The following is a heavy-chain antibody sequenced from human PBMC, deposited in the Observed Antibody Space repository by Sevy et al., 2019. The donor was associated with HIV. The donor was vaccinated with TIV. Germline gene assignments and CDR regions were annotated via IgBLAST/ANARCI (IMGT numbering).Heavy chain of an antibody. CDR1: GFTFSSFA. Sequence: GGSLRLSCAASGFTFSSFAMHWVRQAPGKGLDWVTFISYDGTDNYYADSVKGRSTITRDNSKNTLDLQMNSLRPEDTAIYYCARDGVSSGWYRGYYFDNWGQGTLVTVSS. D-gene: IGHD6-19*01. V-gene: IGHV3-30*04. CDR2: ISYDGTDN. CDR3: ARDGVSSGWYRGYYFDN. J-gene: IGHJ4*02.